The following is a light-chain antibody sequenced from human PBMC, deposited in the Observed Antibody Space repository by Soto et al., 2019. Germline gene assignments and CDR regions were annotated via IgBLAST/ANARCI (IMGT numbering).Light chain of an antibody. Sequence: QSVLTQPPSASGTPGQRVTISCSGSSSNIGSNTISWYQQLPGTAPKLFIYSNNQRPSGVPDRFSGSKSGTSASLAISGLQSEDEADYYCAAWDDSLNGRGVFGTGTKVTVL. CDR3: AAWDDSLNGRGV. CDR2: SNN. CDR1: SSNIGSNT. J-gene: IGLJ1*01. V-gene: IGLV1-44*01.